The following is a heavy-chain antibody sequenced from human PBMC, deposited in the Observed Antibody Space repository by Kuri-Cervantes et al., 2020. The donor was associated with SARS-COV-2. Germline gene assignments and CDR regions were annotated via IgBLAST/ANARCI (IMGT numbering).Heavy chain of an antibody. J-gene: IGHJ5*02. CDR1: GYTFSSYW. V-gene: IGHV3-7*05. CDR3: ARGRRIDYGDYAGWGRMNWFDP. CDR2: LKQDGSEK. Sequence: GGSLRLSCAASGYTFSSYWMSWVRQAPGKGLEWVANLKQDGSEKYYVDSVKGRFTISRDNAKNSLYLQMNSLRAEDTAVYYCARGRRIDYGDYAGWGRMNWFDPWGQGTLVTVSS. D-gene: IGHD4-17*01.